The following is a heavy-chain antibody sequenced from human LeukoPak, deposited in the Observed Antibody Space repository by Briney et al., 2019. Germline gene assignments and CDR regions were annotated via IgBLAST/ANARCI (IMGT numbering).Heavy chain of an antibody. CDR2: IKQDGSEK. CDR3: ARDPRAGHFDY. CDR1: GFTFSSYW. D-gene: IGHD6-19*01. V-gene: IGHV3-7*01. J-gene: IGHJ4*02. Sequence: GGSLRLSCAASGFTFSSYWMSWVRQAPGKGLEWVANIKQDGSEKYYVDSVKGRFTTSRDNAKNSLYLQMNSLRAEDTAVYYCARDPRAGHFDYWGQGTLVTVSS.